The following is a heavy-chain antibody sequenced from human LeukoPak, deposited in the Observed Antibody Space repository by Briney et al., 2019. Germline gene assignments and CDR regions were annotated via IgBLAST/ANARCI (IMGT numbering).Heavy chain of an antibody. Sequence: GGSLRLSCAVSGFTFSDAWMSWVRQAPGKGLEWVGRIKSKTDGETIDYATPMKDRFRISRDDSKNTLYLQMNSLKTEDTAVYYCLFSIFQHWGQGTLVTVSS. D-gene: IGHD3-10*02. CDR2: IKSKTDGETI. CDR3: LFSIFQH. J-gene: IGHJ1*01. V-gene: IGHV3-15*01. CDR1: GFTFSDAW.